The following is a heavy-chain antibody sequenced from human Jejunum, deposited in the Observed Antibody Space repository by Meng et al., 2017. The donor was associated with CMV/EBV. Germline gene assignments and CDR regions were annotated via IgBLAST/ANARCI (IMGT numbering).Heavy chain of an antibody. CDR1: GFLFSTYE. Sequence: GFLFSTYEMNWVRQAPGKGLEWVSFITANAKIVYYADSVKGRFTISRDNAKNSLYLQMSSLRAEDTAIYYCARDAPTTYKGGNFDYWGQGALVTVSS. D-gene: IGHD2/OR15-2a*01. J-gene: IGHJ4*02. CDR3: ARDAPTTYKGGNFDY. V-gene: IGHV3-48*03. CDR2: ITANAKIV.